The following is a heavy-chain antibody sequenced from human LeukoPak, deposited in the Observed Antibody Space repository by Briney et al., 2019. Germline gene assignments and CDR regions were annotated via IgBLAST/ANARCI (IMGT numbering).Heavy chain of an antibody. CDR3: AREVSTSNYYMDV. D-gene: IGHD2-2*01. CDR1: GYTFASFG. V-gene: IGHV1-18*01. Sequence: ASVKVSCKASGYTFASFGITWVRQAPGQGLEWMGWINTHNGDTNYAQKLQGRVTMTTDTSTSTAYMELRSLRSDDTAVYYCAREVSTSNYYMDVWGKGATVTVSS. CDR2: INTHNGDT. J-gene: IGHJ6*03.